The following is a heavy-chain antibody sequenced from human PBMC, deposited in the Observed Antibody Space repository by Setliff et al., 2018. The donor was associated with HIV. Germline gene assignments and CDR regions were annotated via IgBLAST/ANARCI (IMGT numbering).Heavy chain of an antibody. Sequence: GASVMVSCKASGYTFTGYYMHWVRQAPGQGLEWMGWINPHSGDTSYAQKFQDRVTMTRDTSVNIAYMQLSKLRSDDTAVYYCARAPTLFGVEYYYYFGMDVWGQGTTVTVSS. V-gene: IGHV1-2*02. D-gene: IGHD3-3*01. CDR2: INPHSGDT. CDR1: GYTFTGYY. J-gene: IGHJ6*02. CDR3: ARAPTLFGVEYYYYFGMDV.